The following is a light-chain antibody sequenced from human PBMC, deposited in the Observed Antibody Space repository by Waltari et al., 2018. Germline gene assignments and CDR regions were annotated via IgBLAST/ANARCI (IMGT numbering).Light chain of an antibody. Sequence: QSALTQPASVSGSPGQSTTISCTGTSSDVGGHNHFSWYQQHPGQAPKLRIYDVTKLPSGVSDRFACAKSGNTASLAISGLQAEDEADYYCNSFTSSTTWVFGGGTRVTVL. V-gene: IGLV2-14*03. CDR2: DVT. CDR1: SSDVGGHNH. J-gene: IGLJ3*02. CDR3: NSFTSSTTWV.